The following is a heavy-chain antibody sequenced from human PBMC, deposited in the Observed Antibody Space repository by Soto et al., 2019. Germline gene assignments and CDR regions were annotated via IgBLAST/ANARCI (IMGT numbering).Heavy chain of an antibody. V-gene: IGHV1-69*13. Sequence: SMKVSCKASGGTFSSYAISWVRQAPGQGLEWMGGIIPIFGTANYAQKFQGRVTITADESTSTAYMELSSLRSEDTAVYYCASGITMVRGVTKYPTYYYYYGMDVWGQGTTVTVSS. J-gene: IGHJ6*02. CDR2: IIPIFGTA. CDR1: GGTFSSYA. CDR3: ASGITMVRGVTKYPTYYYYYGMDV. D-gene: IGHD3-10*01.